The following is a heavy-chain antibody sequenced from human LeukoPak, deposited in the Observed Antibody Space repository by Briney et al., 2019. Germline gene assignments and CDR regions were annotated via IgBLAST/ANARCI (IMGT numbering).Heavy chain of an antibody. D-gene: IGHD3-16*01. J-gene: IGHJ4*02. CDR2: TFYRSKWYN. CDR3: ARDETGDLYFDY. CDR1: GDSFSSNSAA. V-gene: IGHV6-1*01. Sequence: SQTLSLTCAISGDSFSSNSAAWTWLRQSPSRGLEWLGRTFYRSKWYNDFAVSVKSRITINPDTSKNQFSLQLNSVTPEDTAVYYCARDETGDLYFDYWGQGTLVTVSS.